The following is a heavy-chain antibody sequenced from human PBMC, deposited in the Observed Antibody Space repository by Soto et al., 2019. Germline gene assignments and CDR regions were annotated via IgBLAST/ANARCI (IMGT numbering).Heavy chain of an antibody. Sequence: GGSLRLSCAASGFTFSSYAMSWVRQAPGKGLEWVSAISGSGGSTYYADSVKGRFTISRDNSKNTLYLQMNSLRAEDTAVYYCAKRKGITMVRGVIDYWGQGTLVTVSS. CDR2: ISGSGGST. D-gene: IGHD3-10*01. J-gene: IGHJ4*02. V-gene: IGHV3-23*01. CDR1: GFTFSSYA. CDR3: AKRKGITMVRGVIDY.